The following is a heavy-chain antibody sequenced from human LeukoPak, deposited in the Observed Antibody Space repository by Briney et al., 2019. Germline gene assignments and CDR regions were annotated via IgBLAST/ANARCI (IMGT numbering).Heavy chain of an antibody. J-gene: IGHJ4*02. CDR2: ISYDGSNK. CDR3: ASELGYCSSTSCDPAGYYDY. Sequence: SGGSLRLSCAASGFTFSSYAMHWVRQAPGKGLEWVALISYDGSNKYYADSVKGRFTISRDNSKNTLYLQMNSLRVEDTAVYYCASELGYCSSTSCDPAGYYDYWGQGTLVTVSS. D-gene: IGHD2-2*01. V-gene: IGHV3-30-3*01. CDR1: GFTFSSYA.